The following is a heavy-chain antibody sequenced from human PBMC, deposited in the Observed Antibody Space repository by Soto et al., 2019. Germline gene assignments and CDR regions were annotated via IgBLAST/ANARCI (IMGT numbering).Heavy chain of an antibody. CDR3: AKDMEWGGMTTIHYFDS. CDR2: ISSNSDTI. CDR1: GFTADDYA. V-gene: IGHV3-9*02. Sequence: DVQLVESGGGLVQPGRSLRLSCVASGFTADDYALHWVRQAPGKGLEWVSGISSNSDTIHYADSVKGRITISRDNAKNSLSLQSNSLRPEDTAVYYCAKDMEWGGMTTIHYFDSWGQGTLVTVSS. J-gene: IGHJ4*02. D-gene: IGHD4-17*01.